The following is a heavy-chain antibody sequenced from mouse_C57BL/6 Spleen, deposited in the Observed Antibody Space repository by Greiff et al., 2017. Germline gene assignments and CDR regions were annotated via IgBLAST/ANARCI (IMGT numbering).Heavy chain of an antibody. CDR1: GYTFTSYW. CDR2: IDPNSGGT. J-gene: IGHJ4*01. CDR3: ARRIYDGRGDAMDY. D-gene: IGHD2-12*01. V-gene: IGHV1-72*01. Sequence: LQQPGAELVKPGASVKLSCKASGYTFTSYWMHWVKQRPGRGLEWIGRIDPNSGGTTYNEKFKSTATLTVDKPSSTAYMQLSSLTSEDSAVYYCARRIYDGRGDAMDYWGQGTSVTVSS.